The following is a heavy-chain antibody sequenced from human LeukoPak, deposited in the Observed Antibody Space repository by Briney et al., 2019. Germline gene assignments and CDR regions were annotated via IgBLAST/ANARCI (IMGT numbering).Heavy chain of an antibody. CDR1: GFTFSTYG. CDR3: AKAWSTWYFDY. V-gene: IGHV3-23*01. CDR2: ISGGGGTT. J-gene: IGHJ4*02. Sequence: GGSLRLSCAASGFTFSTYGMSWVRQAPAKGLEWVSGISGGGGTTYYADSVKGRFTISRDNSKNTLFLQMNSLRAEDTAVYYCAKAWSTWYFDYWGQGTLVTVSS. D-gene: IGHD1-26*01.